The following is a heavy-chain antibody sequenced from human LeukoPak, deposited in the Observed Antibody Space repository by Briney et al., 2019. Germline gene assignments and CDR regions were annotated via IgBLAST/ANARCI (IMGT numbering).Heavy chain of an antibody. CDR2: IYYSGST. Sequence: PSETLSLTCTVSGGSIFNYYWSWIRQPPGKGLEWIGSIYYSGSTYYNPSLKSRVTISVDTSKIQFSLKLSSVIAADTAVYYCARQWDYSDSSGRALNYFDSWGQGTLVTVAS. D-gene: IGHD3-22*01. J-gene: IGHJ4*02. V-gene: IGHV4-39*01. CDR1: GGSIFNYY. CDR3: ARQWDYSDSSGRALNYFDS.